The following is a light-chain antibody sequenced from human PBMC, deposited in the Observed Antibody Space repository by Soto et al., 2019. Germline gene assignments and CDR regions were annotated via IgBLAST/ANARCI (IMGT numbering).Light chain of an antibody. CDR3: SSYTSSSTLV. CDR2: EVS. CDR1: SSDVGGYNY. Sequence: LTQPASVSGSPGQSITISCTGTSSDVGGYNYVSWYQQHPGKAPKLMIYEVSNRPSGVSNHFSGSKSGNTASLTISGLQAEDEADYYCSSYTSSSTLVFGTGTKVTVL. J-gene: IGLJ1*01. V-gene: IGLV2-14*01.